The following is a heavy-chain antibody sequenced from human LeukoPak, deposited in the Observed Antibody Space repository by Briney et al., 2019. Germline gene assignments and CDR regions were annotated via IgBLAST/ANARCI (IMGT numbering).Heavy chain of an antibody. CDR1: GGSFSGYY. D-gene: IGHD2-2*01. J-gene: IGHJ4*02. CDR3: ARERGYCSSTSCYALVGYFDY. Sequence: SETLSLTCAVYGGSFSGYYWSWIRQPPGKGLEWIGEINHSGSTNYNPSLKSRVTISLDTSKNQFSLKLSSVAAADTAVYYCARERGYCSSTSCYALVGYFDYWGQGTLVTVSS. V-gene: IGHV4-34*01. CDR2: INHSGST.